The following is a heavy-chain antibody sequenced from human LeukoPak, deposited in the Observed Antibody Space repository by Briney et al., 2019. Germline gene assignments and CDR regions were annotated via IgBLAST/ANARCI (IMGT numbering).Heavy chain of an antibody. J-gene: IGHJ4*02. CDR3: ARGRVGAPGYFDY. V-gene: IGHV1-2*02. CDR2: INPNSGGT. D-gene: IGHD1-26*01. Sequence: ASVKVSCKASGYTFTGYYMHWVQQAPGQGLEWMGWINPNSGGTNYAQKFQGRVTMTRDTSISTAYMELSRLRSDDTAAYYCARGRVGAPGYFDYWGQGTLVTVSS. CDR1: GYTFTGYY.